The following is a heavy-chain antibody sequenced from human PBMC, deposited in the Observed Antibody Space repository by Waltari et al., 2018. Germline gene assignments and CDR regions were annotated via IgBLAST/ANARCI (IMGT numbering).Heavy chain of an antibody. V-gene: IGHV4-39*01. J-gene: IGHJ4*02. D-gene: IGHD6-19*01. CDR1: GGSISSSSYY. CDR2: IYYSGGT. CDR3: ASLGSGWAYYFDY. Sequence: QLQLQESGPGLVKPSETLSLTCTVSGGSISSSSYYWGWIRQPPGKGLEWIGSIYYSGGTYYNQSLKSRVTISVDTSKNQFSLKLSSVTAADTAVYYCASLGSGWAYYFDYWGQGTLVTVSS.